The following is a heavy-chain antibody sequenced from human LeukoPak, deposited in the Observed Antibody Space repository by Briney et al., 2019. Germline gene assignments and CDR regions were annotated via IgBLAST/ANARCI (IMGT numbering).Heavy chain of an antibody. V-gene: IGHV1-46*01. CDR1: GYTFTNNH. D-gene: IGHD2-15*01. CDR3: ARGLCSGGNCYPYFDS. J-gene: IGHJ4*02. CDR2: INPSTGST. Sequence: ASVEVSCKASGYTFTNNHIHWVRQAPGQGLEWMGIINPSTGSTTYAQKFQDRVTMTTDMSTSTVHMELSSLRSEDTAVYHCARGLCSGGNCYPYFDSWGQGTLVTVSS.